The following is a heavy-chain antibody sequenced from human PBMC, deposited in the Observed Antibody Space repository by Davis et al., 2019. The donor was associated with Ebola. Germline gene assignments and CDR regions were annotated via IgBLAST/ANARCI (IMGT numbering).Heavy chain of an antibody. CDR1: GFSFSSYW. J-gene: IGHJ4*02. CDR2: SNSDGSST. Sequence: GESLKISCAASGFSFSSYWMHWVRQAPGKGLVWVSRSNSDGSSTSYADSVKGRFTISRDNSKNTLYLQMNSLRAEDTAVYYCARIAAGGYWGQGTLVTVSS. V-gene: IGHV3-74*01. D-gene: IGHD6-13*01. CDR3: ARIAAGGY.